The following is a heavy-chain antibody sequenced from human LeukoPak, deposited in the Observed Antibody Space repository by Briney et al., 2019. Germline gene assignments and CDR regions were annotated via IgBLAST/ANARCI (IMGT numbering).Heavy chain of an antibody. CDR1: GGSISTSAFY. J-gene: IGHJ6*03. D-gene: IGHD2/OR15-2a*01. CDR2: IYDSGNE. CDR3: ARQISDYYYYYMDV. V-gene: IGHV4-39*01. Sequence: SETLSLTCTVSGGSISTSAFYWGWFRQPPGKGLEWIGSIYDSGNEFYNPSLKSRVTISADTSKNQFSLKLNSVTAADTAMYYCARQISDYYYYYMDVWGEGITVTVSS.